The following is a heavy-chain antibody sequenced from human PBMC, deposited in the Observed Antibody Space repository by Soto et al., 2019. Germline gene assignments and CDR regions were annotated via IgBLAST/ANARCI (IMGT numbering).Heavy chain of an antibody. CDR3: AKEGGIALVGQFAFDI. CDR2: IASHGKVD. D-gene: IGHD6-13*01. V-gene: IGHV3-30*18. J-gene: IGHJ3*02. CDR1: GFSFSNFG. Sequence: PGGSLRLSCAASGFSFSNFGMHWVRQAPGKGLDWVAVIASHGKVDYYADSVKGRFAISRDNSKNVMYLEMNRLRPEDTAVYYCAKEGGIALVGQFAFDIWGQGTMVTVSS.